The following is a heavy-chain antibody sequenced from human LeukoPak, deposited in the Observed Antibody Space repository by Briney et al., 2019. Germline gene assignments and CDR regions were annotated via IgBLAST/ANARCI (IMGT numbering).Heavy chain of an antibody. CDR2: VNPKNDDT. Sequence: ASVKVSCKASGYTFIDYFMHWVRQAPGQGLEWMGWVNPKNDDTNYAQKFQGRVTMTRDSSISTAYMELTRLTSDDTAVYYCARDCGGGSCADDVFDFWGQGTTVTVSS. D-gene: IGHD2-15*01. CDR3: ARDCGGGSCADDVFDF. J-gene: IGHJ3*01. V-gene: IGHV1-2*02. CDR1: GYTFIDYF.